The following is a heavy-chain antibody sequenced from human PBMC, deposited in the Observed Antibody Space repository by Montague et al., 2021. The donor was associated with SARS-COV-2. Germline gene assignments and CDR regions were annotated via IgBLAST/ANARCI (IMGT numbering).Heavy chain of an antibody. Sequence: SLRLSCAASGFTFSSYSMNWVRQAPGKGLEWVSSISSSSYIYYADSVKGRFTTSRDNAKNSLYLQMNSLRAEDTAVYYCARDLEADYYYYMDVWGKGTTVTVSS. D-gene: IGHD6-25*01. CDR1: GFTFSSYS. J-gene: IGHJ6*03. CDR2: ISSSSYI. V-gene: IGHV3-21*01. CDR3: ARDLEADYYYYMDV.